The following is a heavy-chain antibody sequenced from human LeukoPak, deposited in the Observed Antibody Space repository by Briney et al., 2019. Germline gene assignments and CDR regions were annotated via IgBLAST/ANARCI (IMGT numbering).Heavy chain of an antibody. CDR2: INQDASEE. D-gene: IGHD2-15*01. CDR3: ARDPPTPDGYCSGGSCYSISFDI. CDR1: GFTFGSYW. Sequence: GGSLRLSCAASGFTFGSYWMSWVRQAPGKGPEWVANINQDASEEYYVDSVKGRFTISRDNAKNSLYLQMNSLRAEDTAVYYCARDPPTPDGYCSGGSCYSISFDIWGQGTMVTVSS. J-gene: IGHJ3*02. V-gene: IGHV3-7*01.